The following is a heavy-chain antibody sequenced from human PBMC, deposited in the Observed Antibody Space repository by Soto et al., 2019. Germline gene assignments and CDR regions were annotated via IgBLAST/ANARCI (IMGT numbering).Heavy chain of an antibody. J-gene: IGHJ4*02. D-gene: IGHD6-19*01. CDR1: GGSISSYY. V-gene: IGHV4-59*01. CDR2: IYYSGST. Sequence: PSETLSLTCTVSGGSISSYYWSWIRQPPGKGLEWIGYIYYSGSTNYNPSLKSRVTISVDTSKNQFSLKLSSVTAADTAVYYCARDGGIAVAGNYFDYWGQGTLVTVSS. CDR3: ARDGGIAVAGNYFDY.